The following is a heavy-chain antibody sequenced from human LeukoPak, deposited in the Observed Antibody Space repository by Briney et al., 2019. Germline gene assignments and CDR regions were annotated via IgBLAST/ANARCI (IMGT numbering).Heavy chain of an antibody. J-gene: IGHJ4*02. CDR2: IYYSGST. V-gene: IGHV4-30-4*08. Sequence: SETLSLTCTVSGGSISSGDYYWSWIRQPPGKGLEWIGYIYYSGSTYYNPSLKSRVTISVDTSKNQFSLKLSSVTAADTAVYYCARVWPTYYDFWSGFPDYWGQGTLVTVSS. CDR3: ARVWPTYYDFWSGFPDY. D-gene: IGHD3-3*01. CDR1: GGSISSGDYY.